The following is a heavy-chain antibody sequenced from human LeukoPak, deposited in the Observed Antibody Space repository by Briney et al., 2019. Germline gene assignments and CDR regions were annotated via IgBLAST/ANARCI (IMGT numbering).Heavy chain of an antibody. V-gene: IGHV4-59*08. J-gene: IGHJ6*02. CDR3: AGDQYAMDV. Sequence: SETLSLTCTVSGGSISSYYWNWIRQPPGKGLEWIGYIYYSGNTNYNPSLKSRVTISVDTSKNQFSLKLSSVTAADTAVYYCAGDQYAMDVWGQGTTVIVSS. D-gene: IGHD2-21*02. CDR1: GGSISSYY. CDR2: IYYSGNT.